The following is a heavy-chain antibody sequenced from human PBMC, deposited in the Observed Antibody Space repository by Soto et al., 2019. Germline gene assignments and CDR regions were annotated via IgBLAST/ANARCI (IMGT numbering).Heavy chain of an antibody. CDR3: ARSKLRFLEWLSMAPHYGMDV. Sequence: GASVKVSCKASGYTFTSYGISWVRQAPGQGLEWMGWISAYNGNTNYAQKLQGRVTMTTDTSTSTAYMELRSLRSDDTAVYYCARSKLRFLEWLSMAPHYGMDVWGQGTTVTVSS. CDR1: GYTFTSYG. D-gene: IGHD3-3*01. CDR2: ISAYNGNT. V-gene: IGHV1-18*01. J-gene: IGHJ6*02.